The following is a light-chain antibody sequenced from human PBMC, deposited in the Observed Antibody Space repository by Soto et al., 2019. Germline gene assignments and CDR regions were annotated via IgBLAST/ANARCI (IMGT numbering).Light chain of an antibody. CDR2: SDN. CDR3: AAWDNSLNGLL. V-gene: IGLV1-44*01. CDR1: SSNIGSNT. J-gene: IGLJ2*01. Sequence: QSVLTQPPSASATPGQRVTFSCSGSSSNIGSNTVNWYQQLPGAAPKLLIYSDNQRRSGVPARFSGSKSGTSASLAISGLQSEDEADYYCAAWDNSLNGLLFGGGTKLTVL.